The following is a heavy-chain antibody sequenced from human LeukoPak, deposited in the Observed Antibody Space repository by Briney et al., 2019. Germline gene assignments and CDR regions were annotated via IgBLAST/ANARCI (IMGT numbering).Heavy chain of an antibody. CDR3: ARASYSYDINGWVPFDY. CDR2: IYHSGSA. V-gene: IGHV4-38-2*02. CDR1: GYSISNGYY. J-gene: IGHJ4*02. D-gene: IGHD3-22*01. Sequence: SETLSLTCTVSGYSISNGYYWGWIRQPPGKGLEWIGNIYHSGSAYYNPSLKSRVTISVDTSKNQFSLKLSSVTAADTAVYYCARASYSYDINGWVPFDYWGQGTLVTVSS.